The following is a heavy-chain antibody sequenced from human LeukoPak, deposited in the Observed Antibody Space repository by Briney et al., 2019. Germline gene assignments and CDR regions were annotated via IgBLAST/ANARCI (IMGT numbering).Heavy chain of an antibody. CDR3: AKDRYFRHGAGNWFDP. CDR1: GFTFSSYA. Sequence: GGSLRLSCAASGFTFSSYAMSWVRQAPGKGLEWVSTISGSGGSTYYADSVKGRFTITRDNSKNTLYLQMNSLRAEDMAVYYCAKDRYFRHGAGNWFDPWRQGTHVTVSS. CDR2: ISGSGGST. V-gene: IGHV3-23*01. J-gene: IGHJ5*02. D-gene: IGHD1-14*01.